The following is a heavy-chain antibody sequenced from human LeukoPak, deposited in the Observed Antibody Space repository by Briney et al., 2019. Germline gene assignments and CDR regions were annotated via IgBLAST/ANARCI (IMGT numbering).Heavy chain of an antibody. CDR2: INGNGGST. J-gene: IGHJ4*02. V-gene: IGHV3-20*04. Sequence: GGSLRLSCAASGFTFDNYGMSWVRQVPGKGLEWVSSINGNGGSTAYADSVKGRFTISRDNAMNSLYLQMNSLRAEDTAFYYCARHDFWSGFKGGDYWGQGTLVTVSS. CDR3: ARHDFWSGFKGGDY. CDR1: GFTFDNYG. D-gene: IGHD3-3*01.